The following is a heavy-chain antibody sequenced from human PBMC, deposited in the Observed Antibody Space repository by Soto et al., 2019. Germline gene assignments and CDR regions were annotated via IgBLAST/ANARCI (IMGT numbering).Heavy chain of an antibody. V-gene: IGHV3-30*18. J-gene: IGHJ2*01. D-gene: IGHD4-17*01. CDR3: AKDLLIQTVTTPGL. Sequence: QVQVVASGGGVVRPGRSLRLSCAASGFTFSNYGMHWVRQAPGKGLAWVAVISYHGSDKYYADSVKGRFTISRDNSKNTLYLQMNSLRAADTAVYYCAKDLLIQTVTTPGLWGRGTLVTVSS. CDR1: GFTFSNYG. CDR2: ISYHGSDK.